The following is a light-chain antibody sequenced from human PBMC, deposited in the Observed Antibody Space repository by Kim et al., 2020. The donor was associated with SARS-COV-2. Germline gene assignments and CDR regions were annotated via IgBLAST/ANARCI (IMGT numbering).Light chain of an antibody. Sequence: SGEAIVTFYCRSSHAVNTHLAWFQQKSWKAPKSLIYAASTLQSGVPSRFSGSGFGTDFTLTISGLQPEDFATYYCQQYSLFPLTFGGGTKVDIK. CDR2: AAS. J-gene: IGKJ4*01. V-gene: IGKV1-16*01. CDR3: QQYSLFPLT. CDR1: HAVNTH.